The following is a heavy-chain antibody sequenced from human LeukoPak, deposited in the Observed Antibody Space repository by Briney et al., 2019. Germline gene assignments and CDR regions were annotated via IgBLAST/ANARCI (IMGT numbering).Heavy chain of an antibody. D-gene: IGHD3-22*01. J-gene: IGHJ3*02. Sequence: GGSLRLSCAASGFTFSNFWMSWVRQAPGKGLEWVANIKQDGNEKYYVDSVKGRFTISRDNTENSLNLQMNSLRAEDTAVYHCARGRDYYDRSSYYNTRVRAFDIWGQGTMVTVSS. CDR1: GFTFSNFW. CDR2: IKQDGNEK. CDR3: ARGRDYYDRSSYYNTRVRAFDI. V-gene: IGHV3-7*01.